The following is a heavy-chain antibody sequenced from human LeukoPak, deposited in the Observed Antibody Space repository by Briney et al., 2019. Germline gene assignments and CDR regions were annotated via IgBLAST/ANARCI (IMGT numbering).Heavy chain of an antibody. CDR1: GFTFSDHY. D-gene: IGHD4-17*01. CDR2: TRNKANSYTT. J-gene: IGHJ4*02. V-gene: IGHV3-72*01. CDR3: ARSPIPNDYGEYEYYFDY. Sequence: GGSLRLSCAASGFTFSDHYVDWVRQAPGKGLEWVGRTRNKANSYTTEYAASVKGRFTISRDDSKNSLYLQMNSLKTEDTAVYYCARSPIPNDYGEYEYYFDYWGQGTLVTVSS.